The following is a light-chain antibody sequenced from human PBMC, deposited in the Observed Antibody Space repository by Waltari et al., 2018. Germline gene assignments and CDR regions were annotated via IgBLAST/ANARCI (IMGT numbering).Light chain of an antibody. CDR2: AAS. CDR3: QHYVNLPVT. Sequence: EIVLTQSQGTLSLSPGARATLSCRASQSVSRALAWYQQKPGQAPRLLIYAASTRATGVPDRFSGSGSGTDFSLTISRLDPEDFAVYYCQHYVNLPVTFGQGTKVEI. J-gene: IGKJ1*01. CDR1: QSVSRA. V-gene: IGKV3-20*01.